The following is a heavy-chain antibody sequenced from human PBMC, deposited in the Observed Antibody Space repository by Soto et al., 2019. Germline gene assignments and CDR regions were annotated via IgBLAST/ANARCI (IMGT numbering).Heavy chain of an antibody. CDR2: ISYDGRKK. D-gene: IGHD3-3*01. Sequence: QEQLVESGGGVVQPGRSLRLSCEASGFTFSSHSLHWVRQASGKGLEWVALISYDGRKKYYADSVKGRFTISRDYSRNTLYLEMNSPRTEDTAIYYCGKDRKEDAFWSGYYTYNGMDVWGQGTTVTVSS. CDR1: GFTFSSHS. V-gene: IGHV3-30*18. CDR3: GKDRKEDAFWSGYYTYNGMDV. J-gene: IGHJ6*02.